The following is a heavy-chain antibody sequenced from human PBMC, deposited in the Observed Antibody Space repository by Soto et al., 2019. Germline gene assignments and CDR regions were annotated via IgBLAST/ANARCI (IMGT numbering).Heavy chain of an antibody. CDR1: GYNFAKYW. J-gene: IGHJ6*02. CDR3: AGVGRTALAHNAMDV. Sequence: PGESLKISCKGSGYNFAKYWMGLVRQMPGEGLEVIWVIYPGDADVRYSPSFQGQVTISADTSISTAYLQWRTLKASDTAIYYCAGVGRTALAHNAMDVWGQGTTVTVSS. CDR2: IYPGDADV. V-gene: IGHV5-51*01.